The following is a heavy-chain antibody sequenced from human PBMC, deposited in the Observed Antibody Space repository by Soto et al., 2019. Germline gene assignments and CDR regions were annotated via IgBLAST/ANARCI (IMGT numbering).Heavy chain of an antibody. CDR1: GFTFSSYA. CDR2: IWYDGNSK. D-gene: IGHD1-26*01. V-gene: IGHV3-33*01. CDR3: ARRAEGSWYWIDP. Sequence: QVQLVESGGGVVQPGRSLTLSCAASGFTFSSYAMHWVRQAPGKGLEWVAAIWYDGNSKYYADSVKGRFTISRDNSKNMVYLQMNSLRVEDTAVYYCARRAEGSWYWIDPWGQGTLVTVSS. J-gene: IGHJ5*02.